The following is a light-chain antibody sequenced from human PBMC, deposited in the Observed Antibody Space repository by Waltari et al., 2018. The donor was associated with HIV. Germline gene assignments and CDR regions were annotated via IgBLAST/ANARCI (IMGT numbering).Light chain of an antibody. V-gene: IGLV2-14*01. CDR1: SSDVGGYNY. J-gene: IGLJ2*01. CDR3: SSYTSSSTPV. CDR2: EVS. Sequence: QSALTQPASVSGSPGQSITFSCTGTSSDVGGYNYVSWSQQHPGKAPKLMIYEVSNRPSGVSNRFSGSKSGNTASLTISGLQAEDEADYYCSSYTSSSTPVFGGGTKLTVL.